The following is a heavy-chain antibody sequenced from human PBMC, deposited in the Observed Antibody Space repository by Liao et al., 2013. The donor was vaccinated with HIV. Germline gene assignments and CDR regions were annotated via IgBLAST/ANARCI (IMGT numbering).Heavy chain of an antibody. CDR1: GGSISSGSYY. J-gene: IGHJ6*03. D-gene: IGHD5-12*01. V-gene: IGHV4-61*02. Sequence: QVQLQESGPGLVKPLETLSLTCTVSGGSISSGSYYWGWIRQPAGRGLEWIGRIQTSGGTKYNPSLKSRVIMSLDTSNNQFSLKLSSVTAADTAVYYCARIVATIHHYYYMDVWGKGTTVTVSS. CDR2: IQTSGGT. CDR3: ARIVATIHHYYYMDV.